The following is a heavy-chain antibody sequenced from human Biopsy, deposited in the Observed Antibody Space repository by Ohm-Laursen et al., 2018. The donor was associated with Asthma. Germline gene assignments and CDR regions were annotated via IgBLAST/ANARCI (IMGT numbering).Heavy chain of an antibody. CDR1: GLSLRNARMG. Sequence: TQTFTLTCTVSGLSLRNARMGVTWIRQPPGKALEWLAHIFLNDEKSYSTSLKSRITISRDTAKSQVVLTMSNMDPVDTATYYCARVVNYDFRSGYWFDPWGQGTLVTVSS. J-gene: IGHJ5*02. CDR2: IFLNDEK. V-gene: IGHV2-26*01. D-gene: IGHD3-3*01. CDR3: ARVVNYDFRSGYWFDP.